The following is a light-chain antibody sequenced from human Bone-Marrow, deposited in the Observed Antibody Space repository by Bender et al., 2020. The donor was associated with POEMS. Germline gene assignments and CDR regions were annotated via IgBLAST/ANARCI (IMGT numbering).Light chain of an antibody. J-gene: IGLJ1*01. Sequence: QSALTQPASVSGSPGQSITISCTGTSSDVGSYNLVSWYQQHPGKAPKLMIYEVSKRPSGVSNRFSGSKSGNTASLTISGLQAEDEGDYFCCSFAGTSTLYVFGGATMVTVL. CDR2: EVS. CDR1: SSDVGSYNL. CDR3: CSFAGTSTLYV. V-gene: IGLV2-23*02.